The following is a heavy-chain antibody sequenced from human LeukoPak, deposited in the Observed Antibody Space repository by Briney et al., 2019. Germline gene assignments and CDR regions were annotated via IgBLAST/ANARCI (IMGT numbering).Heavy chain of an antibody. V-gene: IGHV3-49*03. J-gene: IGHJ4*02. D-gene: IGHD2-2*01. CDR1: GFTFGDYA. CDR3: TSRYCSSTSCFRDFDY. CDR2: IRSKAYGGTT. Sequence: GRSLRLSCTASGFTFGDYAMSWFRQAPGKGLEWVGFIRSKAYGGTTEYAASVKGRFTISRDDSKSIAYLQVNSLKTEDTAVYYCTSRYCSSTSCFRDFDYWGQGTLVTVSS.